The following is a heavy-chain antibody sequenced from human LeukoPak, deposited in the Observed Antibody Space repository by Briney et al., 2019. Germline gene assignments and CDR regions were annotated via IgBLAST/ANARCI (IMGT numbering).Heavy chain of an antibody. Sequence: ASVKVSCKTSGYTFTSYSITWVRQAPGQGLEWMGWISAFNDNTNYAQNLQGRVTMTTETSTSTAYMEMRRLRSADAAVDYGSRRVPPRGWTVLRFFDYYDYWGQGTLVTVSS. CDR1: GYTFTSYS. D-gene: IGHD3-3*01. J-gene: IGHJ4*02. V-gene: IGHV1-18*01. CDR2: ISAFNDNT. CDR3: SRRVPPRGWTVLRFFDYYDY.